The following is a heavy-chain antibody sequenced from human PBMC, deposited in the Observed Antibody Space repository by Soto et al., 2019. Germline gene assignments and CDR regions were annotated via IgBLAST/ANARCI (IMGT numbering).Heavy chain of an antibody. CDR2: ISYDGSNK. CDR1: GFTFSSYA. J-gene: IGHJ3*02. CDR3: ARPNGKTYYDFWSGYIPPPQGPRNDAFDI. Sequence: PGGSLRLSCAASGFTFSSYAMHWVRQAPGKGLEWVAVISYDGSNKYYADSVKGRFTISRDNSKNTLYLQMNSLRAEDTAVYYCARPNGKTYYDFWSGYIPPPQGPRNDAFDIWGQGTMVTVSS. D-gene: IGHD3-3*01. V-gene: IGHV3-30-3*01.